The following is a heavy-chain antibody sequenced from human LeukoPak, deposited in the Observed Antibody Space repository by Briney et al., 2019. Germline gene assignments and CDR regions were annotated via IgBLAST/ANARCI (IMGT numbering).Heavy chain of an antibody. CDR2: INHSGST. D-gene: IGHD2-2*01. Sequence: SETLPLTCAVYGGSFSGYYWSWIRQPPGKGLESIGEINHSGSTNYNPSLKSRVTISVDTSKNQFSLKLSSVTAADTAMYYCARGRGYCSSTSCYFLFDYWGQGTLVTVSS. V-gene: IGHV4-34*01. J-gene: IGHJ4*02. CDR1: GGSFSGYY. CDR3: ARGRGYCSSTSCYFLFDY.